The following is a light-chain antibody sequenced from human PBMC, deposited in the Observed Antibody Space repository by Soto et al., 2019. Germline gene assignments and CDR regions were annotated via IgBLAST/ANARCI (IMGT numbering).Light chain of an antibody. J-gene: IGKJ4*01. CDR2: GAS. Sequence: EIALTQSPSTLSASKGDRAIISCRASQSINNYLAWYQQKPGQAPRLLIYGASNRATGIPDRFSGSGSGTDFTLTISRLEPDDFAIYYCQQYDSYPLTFGGGTNVDIK. CDR1: QSINNY. V-gene: IGKV3-11*01. CDR3: QQYDSYPLT.